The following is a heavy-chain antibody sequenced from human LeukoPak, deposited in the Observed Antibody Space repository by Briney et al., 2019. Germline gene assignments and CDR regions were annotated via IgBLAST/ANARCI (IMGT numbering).Heavy chain of an antibody. CDR2: IYYSGST. Sequence: KSSETLSLTCTVSGGSISSYYWSWIRQPPGKGLEWIGYIYYSGSTNYNPSLKSRVTISVDTSKNQFSLKLSSVTAADTAVYYCARGGGAAALGWFDPWGQGTLVTVSS. V-gene: IGHV4-59*01. J-gene: IGHJ5*02. D-gene: IGHD6-13*01. CDR1: GGSISSYY. CDR3: ARGGGAAALGWFDP.